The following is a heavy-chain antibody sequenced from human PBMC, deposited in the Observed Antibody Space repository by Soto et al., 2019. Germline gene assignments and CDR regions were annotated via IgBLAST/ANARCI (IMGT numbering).Heavy chain of an antibody. J-gene: IGHJ4*02. D-gene: IGHD6-19*01. V-gene: IGHV4-59*08. CDR2: IYYSGST. Sequence: SQTLSVTSAVECGSFSGYYWRWIRQTPGKGLEWIGYIYYSGSTNYNPSLKSRVTISVDTSKNQFSLKLSSVTAADMAVYYCAGGYSSGWYFIYWGQGTLVTVSS. CDR3: AGGYSSGWYFIY. CDR1: CGSFSGYY.